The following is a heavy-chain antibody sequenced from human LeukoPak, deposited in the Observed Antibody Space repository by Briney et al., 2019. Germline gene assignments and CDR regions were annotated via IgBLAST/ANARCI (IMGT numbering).Heavy chain of an antibody. Sequence: SETLSLTCSVSGGSISSSSYYWGWIRQPPGKGLEWIGSIYYSGNTYNNPSLKSRVTVSVDTSKNQFSLKLRSVIEADTAVYYCARAYAGYASRLDYWGQGILVTVSS. CDR3: ARAYAGYASRLDY. V-gene: IGHV4-39*07. D-gene: IGHD1-1*01. CDR2: IYYSGNT. CDR1: GGSISSSSYY. J-gene: IGHJ4*02.